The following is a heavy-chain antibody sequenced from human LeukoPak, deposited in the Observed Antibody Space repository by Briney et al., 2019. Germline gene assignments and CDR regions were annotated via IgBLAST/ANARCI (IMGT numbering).Heavy chain of an antibody. CDR1: GYTFTLFY. CDR3: ARHDLGGSSPFDY. J-gene: IGHJ4*02. Sequence: ASVKVSCKTSGYTFTLFYMHWVRQAPGQGLEWLGVIKPSDGTTADAQKFQGRVTMTRDTSTSYVYMDLSSLRSEDTAVYYCARHDLGGSSPFDYWGQGTLVKVS. D-gene: IGHD2-15*01. V-gene: IGHV1-46*01. CDR2: IKPSDGTT.